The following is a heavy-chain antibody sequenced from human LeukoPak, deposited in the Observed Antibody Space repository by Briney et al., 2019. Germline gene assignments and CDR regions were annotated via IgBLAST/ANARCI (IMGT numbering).Heavy chain of an antibody. Sequence: GGSLRLSCAASVFTFSSYAMSWVRQAPGKGLEWVSAISGSGGSTYCADSVKGRFTISRDNSKNTLYLQMNSLRAEDTAVYYCAKDKRGRMDGDYYFDYWGQGTLVTVSS. CDR2: ISGSGGST. CDR3: AKDKRGRMDGDYYFDY. V-gene: IGHV3-23*01. J-gene: IGHJ4*02. CDR1: VFTFSSYA. D-gene: IGHD4-17*01.